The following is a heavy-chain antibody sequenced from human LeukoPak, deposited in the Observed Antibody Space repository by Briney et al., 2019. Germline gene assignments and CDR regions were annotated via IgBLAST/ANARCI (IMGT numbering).Heavy chain of an antibody. V-gene: IGHV3-21*01. CDR3: ARDFLNNDY. CDR1: GFTFSSYS. J-gene: IGHJ4*02. CDR2: ISSSSSCI. Sequence: GGSLRLSCAASGFTFSSYSMNWVRQAPGKGLEWVSSISSSSSCIYYADSVKGRFTISRDNAKNSLYLRMNSLRAEDTAVYYCARDFLNNDYWGQGTLVTVSS.